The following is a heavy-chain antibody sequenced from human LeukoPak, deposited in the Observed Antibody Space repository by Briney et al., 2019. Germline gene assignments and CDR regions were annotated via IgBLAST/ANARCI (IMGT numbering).Heavy chain of an antibody. D-gene: IGHD6-13*01. V-gene: IGHV3-64D*06. CDR2: ISSNGGST. CDR3: ARDVSIAAAGTLGY. J-gene: IGHJ4*02. Sequence: GVAYASTISSNGGSTYYADSVKGRFTISRDNSKNTLYLQMSSLRAEDTAVYYCARDVSIAAAGTLGYWGQGTLVTVSS.